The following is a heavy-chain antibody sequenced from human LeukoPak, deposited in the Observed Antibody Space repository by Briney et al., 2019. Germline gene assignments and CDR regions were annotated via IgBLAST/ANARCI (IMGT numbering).Heavy chain of an antibody. CDR1: GFTFINAW. J-gene: IGHJ4*02. CDR3: AKDQLVGVCDY. Sequence: PGGSLRLSCAASGFTFINAWMAWVRQAPGKGLEWVGRIKAKAHGGTTDYAAPVKGRFTISRDDSKNTLYLQMNSLRAEDTAVYYCAKDQLVGVCDYWGQGTLVTVSS. CDR2: IKAKAHGGTT. V-gene: IGHV3-15*01. D-gene: IGHD1-26*01.